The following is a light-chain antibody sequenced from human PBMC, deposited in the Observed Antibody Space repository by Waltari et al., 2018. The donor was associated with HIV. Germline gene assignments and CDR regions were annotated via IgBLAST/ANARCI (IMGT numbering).Light chain of an antibody. CDR3: QEYNSWPPRYT. V-gene: IGKV3-15*01. CDR1: QTIGIN. Sequence: ETVMTQSPATLSVSPGERGIVSCRASQTIGINIAWYQQKPGQGPRLLIYGASTRATGIPGRVNGTGSGTEFTLTISGLQSEDFAIYYCQEYNSWPPRYTFGQGTKVEMK. J-gene: IGKJ2*01. CDR2: GAS.